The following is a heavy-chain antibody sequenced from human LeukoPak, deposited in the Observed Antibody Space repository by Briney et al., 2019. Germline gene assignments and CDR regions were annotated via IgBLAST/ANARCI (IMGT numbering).Heavy chain of an antibody. CDR1: GYSFTSYW. CDR3: ARIRAAAGRSSWFDP. D-gene: IGHD6-13*01. CDR2: IDPSDSYS. Sequence: GESLRISCKGSGYSFTSYWINWVRQMPGKGLEWMGRIDPSDSYSDYSPSFQGHVTFSAGKSISTAYLQWSSLKAPDSAMYYCARIRAAAGRSSWFDPWGQGTLVTVSS. J-gene: IGHJ5*02. V-gene: IGHV5-10-1*01.